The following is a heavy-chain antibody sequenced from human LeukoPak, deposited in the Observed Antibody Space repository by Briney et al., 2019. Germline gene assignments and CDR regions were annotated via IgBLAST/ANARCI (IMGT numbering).Heavy chain of an antibody. Sequence: GESLKISCKASGYTFTSYWIGWVRQMLGKGLEWMGIIYPGDSETKYRPSLQGQVTISVDKSISTAYLQWSSLKASDTAMYYCARIEGSTFDYWGQGTLVTVSS. J-gene: IGHJ4*02. V-gene: IGHV5-51*01. CDR1: GYTFTSYW. CDR2: IYPGDSET. CDR3: ARIEGSTFDY.